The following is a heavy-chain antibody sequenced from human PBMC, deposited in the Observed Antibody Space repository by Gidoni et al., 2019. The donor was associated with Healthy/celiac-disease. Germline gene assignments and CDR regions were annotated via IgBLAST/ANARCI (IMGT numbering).Heavy chain of an antibody. D-gene: IGHD4-17*01. CDR2: ISSSSSSI. V-gene: IGHV3-21*01. CDR3: AREMQDYGDYFAY. J-gene: IGHJ4*02. CDR1: GFNVSSYR. Sequence: EVQLVESGGGLVKPGGCLIPSCAASGFNVSSYRMNWVRKAPGKGLECVSSISSSSSSIYYADSVKGRFTISRDNAQHSLYLQMNSLRAEDTAVYYCAREMQDYGDYFAYWGQGTLVTVSS.